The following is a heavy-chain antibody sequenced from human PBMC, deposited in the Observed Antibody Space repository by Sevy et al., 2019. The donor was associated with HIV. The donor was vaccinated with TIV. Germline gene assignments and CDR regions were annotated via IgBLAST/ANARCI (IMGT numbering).Heavy chain of an antibody. V-gene: IGHV4-4*02. CDR2: INHRGYT. D-gene: IGHD3-16*01. CDR1: GGSIRSVYW. J-gene: IGHJ5*02. Sequence: SETLSLTCAVSGGSIRSVYWWHWVRQPPGKGLERIGEINHRGYTNYNPSVKSRVTISVDNFKNQFSLNLHSVTAADTAVYYCERGGETARGFDPWGQGSLVTVSS. CDR3: ERGGETARGFDP.